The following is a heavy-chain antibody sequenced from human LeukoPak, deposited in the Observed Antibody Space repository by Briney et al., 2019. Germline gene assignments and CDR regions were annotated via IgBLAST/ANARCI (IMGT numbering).Heavy chain of an antibody. CDR3: ARVEVEQSWFDP. CDR1: GYAFTSYG. D-gene: IGHD5-24*01. Sequence: ASVKVSCKASGYAFTSYGISWVRQAPGQGLEWMGWISAYNGNTNYAPKLQGRVTMTTDTSTSTAYMELRSLRSDDTAVYYCARVEVEQSWFDPWGQGTLVTVSS. CDR2: ISAYNGNT. J-gene: IGHJ5*02. V-gene: IGHV1-18*01.